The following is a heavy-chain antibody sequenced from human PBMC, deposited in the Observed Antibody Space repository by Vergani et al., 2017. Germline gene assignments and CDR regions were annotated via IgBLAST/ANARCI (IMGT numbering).Heavy chain of an antibody. D-gene: IGHD6-6*01. CDR1: GYTFTSYG. Sequence: QVQLVQSGAEVKKPGASVKVSCKASGYTFTSYGISWVRQAPGQGLEWMGGIIPIFGTANYAQKFQGRVTITAVESTSTAYMELSSLRSEDTAVYYCARARGIAARPGGYYYMDVWGKGTTVTVSS. CDR3: ARARGIAARPGGYYYMDV. V-gene: IGHV1-69*13. CDR2: IIPIFGTA. J-gene: IGHJ6*03.